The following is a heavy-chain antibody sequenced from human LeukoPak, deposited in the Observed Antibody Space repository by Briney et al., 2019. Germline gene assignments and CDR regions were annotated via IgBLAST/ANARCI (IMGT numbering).Heavy chain of an antibody. CDR1: GFTFSSYA. Sequence: PGGSLRLSCAASGFTFSSYAMSWVRQAPGKGLEWVSSISSSSNYIYYADSVKGRFTISRDNAKNSLYLQMKSLRAEDTAVYYCARTQWFGDPTAEREAFDIWGQGTMVTVSS. D-gene: IGHD3-10*01. CDR3: ARTQWFGDPTAEREAFDI. CDR2: ISSSSNYI. J-gene: IGHJ3*02. V-gene: IGHV3-21*01.